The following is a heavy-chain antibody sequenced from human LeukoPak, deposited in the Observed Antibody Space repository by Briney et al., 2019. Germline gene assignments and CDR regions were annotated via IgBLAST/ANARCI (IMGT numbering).Heavy chain of an antibody. CDR1: GFTFSSYA. V-gene: IGHV3-23*01. CDR3: AKVPVRLVPRSYFDY. D-gene: IGHD3-10*01. J-gene: IGHJ4*02. CDR2: ISGSGGST. Sequence: GGSLRLSCAASGFTFSSYAMSWVRQAPGRGLEWVSAISGSGGSTYYADSVKGRFTISRDNSKNTLYLQMNSLRAEDTAVYYCAKVPVRLVPRSYFDYWGQGTLVTVSS.